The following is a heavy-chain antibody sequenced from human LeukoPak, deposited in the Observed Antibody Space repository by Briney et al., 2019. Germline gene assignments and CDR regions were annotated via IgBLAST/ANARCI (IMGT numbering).Heavy chain of an antibody. V-gene: IGHV4-38-2*01. Sequence: KTSETLSLTCAVSGYSTSSGYYWGWIRQPPGKGLEWIGSIYHSGSTYYNPSLKSRVTISVDTSKNQFSLKLSSVTAADTAVYYCARVMVEYDYVWGSYRLGDYYYYYGMDVWGKGTTVTVSS. D-gene: IGHD3-16*02. J-gene: IGHJ6*04. CDR2: IYHSGST. CDR3: ARVMVEYDYVWGSYRLGDYYYYYGMDV. CDR1: GYSTSSGYY.